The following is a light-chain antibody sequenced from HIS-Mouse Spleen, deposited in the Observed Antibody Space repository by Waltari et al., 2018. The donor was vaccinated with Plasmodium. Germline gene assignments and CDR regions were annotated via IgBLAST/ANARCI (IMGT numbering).Light chain of an antibody. V-gene: IGKV1-5*03. CDR1: QSISSW. CDR2: KAS. Sequence: DIQMTQSPSTLSASVVTRVTITCRASQSISSWLAWYQQKPGKAPKLLIYKASSLESGVPSRFSGSGSGTEFTLTISSLQPDDFATYYCQQYNSYWTFGQGTKVEIK. CDR3: QQYNSYWT. J-gene: IGKJ1*01.